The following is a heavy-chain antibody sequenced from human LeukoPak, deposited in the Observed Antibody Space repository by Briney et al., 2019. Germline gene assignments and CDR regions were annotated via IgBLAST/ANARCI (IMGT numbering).Heavy chain of an antibody. CDR2: IIPILGIA. CDR1: GGTFSSYT. J-gene: IGHJ5*02. D-gene: IGHD2-2*01. CDR3: AIVVPAGGFDP. Sequence: SVKVSCKASGGTFSSYTISWVRQAPGQGLEWMGRIIPILGIANYAQKFQGRVTITAGKSTSTAYMELSSLRSEDTAVYYCAIVVPAGGFDPWGQGTLVTVSS. V-gene: IGHV1-69*02.